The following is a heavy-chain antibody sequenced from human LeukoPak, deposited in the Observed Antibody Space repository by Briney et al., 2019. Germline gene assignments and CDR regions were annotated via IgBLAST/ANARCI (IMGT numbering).Heavy chain of an antibody. J-gene: IGHJ4*02. CDR3: AKDLSHHYYDSSGYLGD. V-gene: IGHV3-23*01. CDR2: ISGSGGST. Sequence: PGGSLRLSCAASGFTVSSNYMSWVRQAPGKGLEWVSAISGSGGSTYYADSVKGRFTISRDNSKNTLYLQMNSLRAEDTAVYYCAKDLSHHYYDSSGYLGDWGQGTLVTVSS. CDR1: GFTVSSNY. D-gene: IGHD3-22*01.